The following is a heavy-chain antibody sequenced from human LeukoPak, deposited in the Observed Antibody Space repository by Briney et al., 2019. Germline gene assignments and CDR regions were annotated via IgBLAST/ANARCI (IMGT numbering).Heavy chain of an antibody. Sequence: GGSLRLSCAASGFTFSNYGMSWVRQAPGKGLEWVSAISGSGGSTNYADSVKGRFTISRDNSKNTLYLQMNSLRAEDTAVYYCAKDPFIAAAGTGYYYMDVWGKGTTVTISS. CDR1: GFTFSNYG. V-gene: IGHV3-23*01. D-gene: IGHD6-13*01. J-gene: IGHJ6*03. CDR2: ISGSGGST. CDR3: AKDPFIAAAGTGYYYMDV.